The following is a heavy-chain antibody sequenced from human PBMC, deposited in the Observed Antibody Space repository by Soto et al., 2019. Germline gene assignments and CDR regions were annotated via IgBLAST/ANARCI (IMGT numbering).Heavy chain of an antibody. V-gene: IGHV4-59*01. CDR1: GGPFRRYY. CDR2: VYNNGGT. Sequence: PSETLSPTCTVLGGPFRRYYSRWIRQPPGKGLEWVGYVYNNGGTNYSPSLKSRVSISLDTSKKQFSLELTAVTAADTAVYYCARGGAPYNWFNPWGQGTLVTVSS. J-gene: IGHJ5*02. CDR3: ARGGAPYNWFNP.